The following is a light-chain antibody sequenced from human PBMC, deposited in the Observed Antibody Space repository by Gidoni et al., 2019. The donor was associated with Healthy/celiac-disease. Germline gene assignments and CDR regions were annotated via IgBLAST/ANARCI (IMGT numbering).Light chain of an antibody. CDR2: AAS. J-gene: IGKJ2*01. CDR3: QQSYSTPRT. CDR1: QSISSS. Sequence: DIQMTQSPSSLSASVGDRVTITCRASQSISSSLNWYQQKPGKAPKLLIYAASSLQSGVPSRCSGSGAGTDFTLTISSLQPEDFATYYCQQSYSTPRTFGQGTKLEIK. V-gene: IGKV1-39*01.